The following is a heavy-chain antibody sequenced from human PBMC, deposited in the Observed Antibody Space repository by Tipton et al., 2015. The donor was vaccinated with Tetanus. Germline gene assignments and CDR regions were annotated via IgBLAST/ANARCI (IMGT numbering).Heavy chain of an antibody. CDR1: GFTVSGNY. CDR3: AFRTNWRFSRGFDC. Sequence: GSLRLSCEASGFTVSGNYMSWVRQAPGKGLEWVSVIYTGGSADYTDSVKGRFTISRDNSNNSLSLQMNSLRIDDTAVYYCAFRTNWRFSRGFDCWGQGILVTVSS. CDR2: IYTGGSA. V-gene: IGHV3-53*01. D-gene: IGHD1-20*01. J-gene: IGHJ4*02.